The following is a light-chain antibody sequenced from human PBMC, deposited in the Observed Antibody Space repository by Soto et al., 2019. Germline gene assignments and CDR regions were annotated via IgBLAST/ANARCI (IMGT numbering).Light chain of an antibody. CDR3: QQYVSWT. CDR2: GTS. CDR1: QTISSNY. J-gene: IGKJ1*01. Sequence: EIVLTQSPGTLSVSPGERATLSCRASQTISSNYLAWYQQKPGQAPSLLIYGTSSRATGIPDRFSGSGSGTDFTLTISRLEPEDCAIYYWQQYVSWTFGQGTKVEIK. V-gene: IGKV3-20*01.